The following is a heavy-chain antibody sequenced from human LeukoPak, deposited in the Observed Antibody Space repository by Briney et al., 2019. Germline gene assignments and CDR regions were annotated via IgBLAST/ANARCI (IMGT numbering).Heavy chain of an antibody. Sequence: PGGSLRLSCAASGFTFDDYGMSWVRQVPGKGLEWVSGINWNGGSTGYADSVKGRFTNSRDNAKNSLYLQMNSLRAEDTALYYCARGVDSGSYYAFDYWGQGTLVTVSS. CDR2: INWNGGST. CDR3: ARGVDSGSYYAFDY. D-gene: IGHD1-26*01. V-gene: IGHV3-20*04. J-gene: IGHJ4*02. CDR1: GFTFDDYG.